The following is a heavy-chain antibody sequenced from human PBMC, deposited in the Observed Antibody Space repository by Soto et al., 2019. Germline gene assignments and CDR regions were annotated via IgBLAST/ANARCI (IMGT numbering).Heavy chain of an antibody. Sequence: ASVRVSCKASGFTFTSSAVQWVRQARGQRLEWIGWIGVGSGNRHYAQKFQERVTITRDMSTNTAYMELSSLRSEDTAVYYCAALGVNFDHWGQGTLVTVSS. J-gene: IGHJ4*02. V-gene: IGHV1-58*01. CDR2: IGVGSGNR. D-gene: IGHD2-8*01. CDR3: AALGVNFDH. CDR1: GFTFTSSA.